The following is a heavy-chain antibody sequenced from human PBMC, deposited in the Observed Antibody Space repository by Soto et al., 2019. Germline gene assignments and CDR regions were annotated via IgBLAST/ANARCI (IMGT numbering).Heavy chain of an antibody. CDR1: GGSISSYY. CDR3: ARHNGELLYLSWFDP. Sequence: SETLSLTCTVSGGSISSYYWSWIRQPPGKGLEWIGYIYYSGSTNYNPSLKSRVTISVDTSKNQFSLKLSSVTAADTAVYYCARHNGELLYLSWFDPWGQGTLVTVSS. V-gene: IGHV4-59*08. J-gene: IGHJ5*02. D-gene: IGHD3-10*01. CDR2: IYYSGST.